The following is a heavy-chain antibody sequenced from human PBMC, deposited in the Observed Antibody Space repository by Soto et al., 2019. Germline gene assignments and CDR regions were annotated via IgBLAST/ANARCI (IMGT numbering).Heavy chain of an antibody. J-gene: IGHJ6*02. Sequence: QVQLQESGPGLVKPSGTLSLTCAVSGGSISSSNWWSWGRQPPGKGLEGIGEIYHSGSTNYNPSLKSRVTKSVDKSKNQFPLKLSSLTAAHTAVYYCARVVPAASGDYYGMDVWGQGTTVTVSS. CDR2: IYHSGST. CDR1: GGSISSSNW. CDR3: ARVVPAASGDYYGMDV. D-gene: IGHD2-2*01. V-gene: IGHV4-4*02.